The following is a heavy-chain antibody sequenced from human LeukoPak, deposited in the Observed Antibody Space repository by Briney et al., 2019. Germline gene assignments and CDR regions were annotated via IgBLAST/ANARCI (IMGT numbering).Heavy chain of an antibody. CDR1: GYTFTSYD. V-gene: IGHV1-18*01. D-gene: IGHD3-22*01. CDR2: ISAYNGNT. CDR3: ARASMIVAPFDY. Sequence: ASVKVSCKASGYTFTSYDINWVRQATGQGLEWMGWISAYNGNTNYAQKLQGRVTMTTDTSTSTAYMELRSLRSDDTAVYYCARASMIVAPFDYWGQGTLVTVSS. J-gene: IGHJ4*02.